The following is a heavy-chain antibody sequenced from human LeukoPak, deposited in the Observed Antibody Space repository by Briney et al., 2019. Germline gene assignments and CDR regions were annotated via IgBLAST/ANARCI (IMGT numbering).Heavy chain of an antibody. J-gene: IGHJ4*02. D-gene: IGHD4-17*01. Sequence: GGSLRLSCVASGFTFTSYWMHWVRQAPGKGLVWVSRINSHGSGTSYADSVKGRFTISRDNSKNTLYLQMNSLRAEDTAVYYCAKVMSSDYGDYAGPFDYWGQGTLVTVSS. CDR1: GFTFTSYW. CDR2: INSHGSGT. V-gene: IGHV3-74*01. CDR3: AKVMSSDYGDYAGPFDY.